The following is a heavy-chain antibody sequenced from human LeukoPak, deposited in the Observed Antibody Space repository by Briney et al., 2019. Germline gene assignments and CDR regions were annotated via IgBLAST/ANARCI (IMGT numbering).Heavy chain of an antibody. CDR3: AKERDRGAFDY. D-gene: IGHD3-10*01. Sequence: GGSLRLSCEGSAFIFSGHWMNWVRQTPGKGLEWVASIKEDGSERQYVDSVKGRFTISRDNAKSSLYLQMNSLRAEDTALYYCAKERDRGAFDYWGQGTLVTVSS. CDR1: AFIFSGHW. V-gene: IGHV3-7*03. J-gene: IGHJ4*02. CDR2: IKEDGSER.